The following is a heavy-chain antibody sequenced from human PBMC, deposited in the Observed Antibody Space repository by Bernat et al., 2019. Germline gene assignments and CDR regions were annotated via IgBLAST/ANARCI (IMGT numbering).Heavy chain of an antibody. J-gene: IGHJ4*02. V-gene: IGHV2-5*02. CDR2: IYWDDGK. CDR1: GFSLSTSGVG. CDR3: AHRLSSSCFDY. Sequence: QITLKESGPTLVKPTQTLTLTCTFSGFSLSTSGVGVGWIRQPPGKALEWLALIYWDDGKRYSPSLKSRLTITKDTSKNQVFLTLTNMDPVDTATYYCAHRLSSSCFDYWGQGTLVTVSS. D-gene: IGHD6-13*01.